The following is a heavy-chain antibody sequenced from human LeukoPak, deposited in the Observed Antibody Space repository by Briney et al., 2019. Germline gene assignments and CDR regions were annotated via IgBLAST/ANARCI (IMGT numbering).Heavy chain of an antibody. J-gene: IGHJ4*02. V-gene: IGHV1-2*02. CDR3: ARASVSGIAAAGLDY. CDR2: INPNSCGT. D-gene: IGHD6-13*01. Sequence: GASVKVSCKPSGYTFTGDYMHWVRQAPGQGFEWMGWINPNSCGTNYAQKFQGRVTITRDTSISKAYMELRRLRSDDTAVYYCARASVSGIAAAGLDYWGQGTLVTVSS. CDR1: GYTFTGDY.